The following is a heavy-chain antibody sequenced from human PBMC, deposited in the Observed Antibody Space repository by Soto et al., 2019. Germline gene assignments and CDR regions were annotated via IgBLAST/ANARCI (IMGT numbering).Heavy chain of an antibody. CDR3: AKDRLPSGLVGSPNWFDP. J-gene: IGHJ5*02. Sequence: LRLSCAASGFTFSSYAMSWVRQAPGKGLEWVSAISGSGGSTYYADSVKGRFTISRDNSKNTLYLQMNSLRAEDTAVYYCAKDRLPSGLVGSPNWFDPWGQGTLVTVSS. V-gene: IGHV3-23*01. D-gene: IGHD2-15*01. CDR1: GFTFSSYA. CDR2: ISGSGGST.